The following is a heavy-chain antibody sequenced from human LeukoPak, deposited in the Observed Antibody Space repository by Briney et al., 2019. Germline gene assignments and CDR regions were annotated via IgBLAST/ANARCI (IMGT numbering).Heavy chain of an antibody. CDR2: ISDSGGRT. D-gene: IGHD3-22*01. J-gene: IGHJ4*02. CDR1: GFTFSSYG. Sequence: GGSLRLSCAASGFTFSSYGMSWVRQAPGKGLEWVSAISDSGGRTFYADSVKGRFTISRDNSKNTLHLQINSLRAEDTAVYYCAKDSYDTSIWGQGTLVTVSA. V-gene: IGHV3-23*01. CDR3: AKDSYDTSI.